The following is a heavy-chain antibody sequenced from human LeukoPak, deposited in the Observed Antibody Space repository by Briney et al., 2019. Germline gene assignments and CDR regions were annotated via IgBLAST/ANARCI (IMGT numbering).Heavy chain of an antibody. J-gene: IGHJ4*02. CDR1: GFTFSSYA. D-gene: IGHD6-19*01. CDR2: IYSGGST. CDR3: ARVRSSGWYDY. V-gene: IGHV3-66*01. Sequence: GGSLRLSCAASGFTFSSYAMSWFRQAPGKGLEWVSVIYSGGSTYYADSVKGRFTISRDNSKNTLYLQMNSLRAEDTAVYYCARVRSSGWYDYWGQGTLVTVSS.